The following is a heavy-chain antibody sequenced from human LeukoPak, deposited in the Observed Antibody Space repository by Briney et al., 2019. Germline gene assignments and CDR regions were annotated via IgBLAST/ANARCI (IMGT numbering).Heavy chain of an antibody. CDR1: GGSFSGYY. J-gene: IGHJ3*02. CDR3: ARISGSGYNSRGAFDI. D-gene: IGHD3-22*01. V-gene: IGHV4-34*01. CDR2: INHSGST. Sequence: SETLSLTCAVYGGSFSGYYWSWLRQPPGKGLEWIGGINHSGSTNYNPSLKSRVTISVDTSKNQFSLKLSSVTAADTAVYYCARISGSGYNSRGAFDIWGQGTMVTVSS.